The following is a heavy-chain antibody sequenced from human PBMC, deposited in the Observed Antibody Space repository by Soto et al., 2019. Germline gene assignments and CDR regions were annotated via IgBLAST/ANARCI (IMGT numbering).Heavy chain of an antibody. Sequence: GGSLRLSCEASGFVFSTYSMNWVRQAPGKGLKWISYISSTSGTIYYADSVKGRFTIFRDNAKNSLFLQMNGLRDDDTAVYYCANQKIRFSVAGTLYGLGVWGQGTTVTVSS. J-gene: IGHJ6*02. CDR3: ANQKIRFSVAGTLYGLGV. CDR1: GFVFSTYS. CDR2: ISSTSGTI. D-gene: IGHD6-19*01. V-gene: IGHV3-48*02.